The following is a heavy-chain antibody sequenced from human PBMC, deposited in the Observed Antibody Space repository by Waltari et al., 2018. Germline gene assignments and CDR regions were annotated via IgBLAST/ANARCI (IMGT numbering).Heavy chain of an antibody. V-gene: IGHV3-9*01. CDR3: AKDKVATIYYFDY. J-gene: IGHJ4*02. CDR1: GFTFDDYA. Sequence: EVQLVESGGGLVQPGRSLRLSCAASGFTFDDYAMHWVRQAPGKGLEWVSGISWNRCSIGYADSVKGRFTISRDNAKNSLYLQMNSLRAEDTALYYCAKDKVATIYYFDYWGQGTLVTVSS. CDR2: ISWNRCSI. D-gene: IGHD5-12*01.